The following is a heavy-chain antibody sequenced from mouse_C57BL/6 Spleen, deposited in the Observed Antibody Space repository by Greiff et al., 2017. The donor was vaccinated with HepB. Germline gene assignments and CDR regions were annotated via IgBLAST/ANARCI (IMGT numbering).Heavy chain of an antibody. V-gene: IGHV2-2*01. CDR3: ARGYYGSSSYYFDY. CDR1: GFSLTSYG. J-gene: IGHJ2*01. D-gene: IGHD1-1*01. CDR2: IWSGGST. Sequence: VKLMESGPGLVQPSQRLSITCTVSGFSLTSYGVHWVRQSPGKGLEWLGVIWSGGSTDYNAAFISRLSISKDNSKSQVFFKMNSLQADDTAIYYCARGYYGSSSYYFDYWGQGTTLTVSS.